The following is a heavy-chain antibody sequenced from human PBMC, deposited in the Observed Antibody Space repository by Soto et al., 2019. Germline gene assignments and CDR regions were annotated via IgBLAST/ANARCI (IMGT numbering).Heavy chain of an antibody. CDR3: TGLWFGEIHDY. D-gene: IGHD3-10*01. J-gene: IGHJ4*01. CDR1: GFSFKNAW. Sequence: EVELVESGGGLVKPGGSLTLSCAASGFSFKNAWMNWVRQAPGKGLEWVGRIKNKNDGETTDYAALVKGRFTISRDATDNLHQLLTSRLKTEATGYYFGTGLWFGEIHDYWGQGSLVTVSS. V-gene: IGHV3-15*07. CDR2: IKNKNDGETT.